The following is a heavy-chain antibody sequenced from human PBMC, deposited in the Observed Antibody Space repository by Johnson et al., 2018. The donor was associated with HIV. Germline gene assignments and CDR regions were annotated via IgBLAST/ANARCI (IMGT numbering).Heavy chain of an antibody. J-gene: IGHJ3*02. D-gene: IGHD6-19*01. Sequence: VQLVESGGGLIQPGGSLRLSCAASGFTVSGNYMSWVRQAPEKGLEWVSVIYSGGSTYYADSVKGRFTISRDNSKNTLYLQMNSLRAEDTALYYCAKDRSTGWYPAFDIWGQGTMVTVSS. CDR1: GFTVSGNY. CDR2: IYSGGST. CDR3: AKDRSTGWYPAFDI. V-gene: IGHV3-53*01.